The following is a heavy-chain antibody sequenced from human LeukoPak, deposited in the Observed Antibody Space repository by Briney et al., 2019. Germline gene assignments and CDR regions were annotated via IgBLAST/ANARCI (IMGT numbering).Heavy chain of an antibody. V-gene: IGHV4-59*01. CDR1: GGSFSGYY. Sequence: PSETLSLTCAVYGGSFSGYYWGWIRQPPGKVLEWIGYIYYSGSTNYNPSLKSRVTISVDTSKNQFSLKLSSVTAADTAVYYCARHGSGSYYSGVYFDYWGQGTLVTVSS. CDR3: ARHGSGSYYSGVYFDY. CDR2: IYYSGST. J-gene: IGHJ4*02. D-gene: IGHD3-10*01.